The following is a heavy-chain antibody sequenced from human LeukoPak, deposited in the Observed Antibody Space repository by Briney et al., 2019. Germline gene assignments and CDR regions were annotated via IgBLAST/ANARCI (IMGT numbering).Heavy chain of an antibody. D-gene: IGHD6-19*01. J-gene: IGHJ4*02. CDR1: GFTFSSYG. Sequence: GRSLRLSCAASGFTFSSYGMHWVRQAPGKGLEWVAVIWYDGSNKYYADSVKGRFTISRDNSKNTLYLQMNSLRAEDTAVYYCARALRGGWYLDYWGQGTLVTVSS. CDR3: ARALRGGWYLDY. CDR2: IWYDGSNK. V-gene: IGHV3-33*01.